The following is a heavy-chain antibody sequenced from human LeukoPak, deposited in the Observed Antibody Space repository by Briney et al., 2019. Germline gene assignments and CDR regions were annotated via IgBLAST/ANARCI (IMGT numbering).Heavy chain of an antibody. CDR2: INTNTGDP. J-gene: IGHJ4*02. V-gene: IGHV7-4-1*02. CDR3: ARGNEILTGYYLTGDY. CDR1: GYTFTSYA. D-gene: IGHD3-9*01. Sequence: ASVKVSCKASGYTFTSYAMNWVRQAPGQGLEWMGWINTNTGDPTYAQGFTGRFVFSLDTSVSTAYLQISSLKAEDTAVYYCARGNEILTGYYLTGDYWGQGTLVTVSS.